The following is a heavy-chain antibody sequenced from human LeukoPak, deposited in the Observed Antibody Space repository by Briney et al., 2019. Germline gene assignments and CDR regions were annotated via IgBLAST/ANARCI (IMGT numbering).Heavy chain of an antibody. CDR3: AREVGYSYAADY. J-gene: IGHJ4*02. CDR1: GGSFSGYY. D-gene: IGHD5-18*01. CDR2: INHSGST. Sequence: SETLSLTCAVYGGSFSGYYWSWIRQPPGKGLEWIGEINHSGSTNYNPSLKGRVTISVDTSKNQFSLKLSSVTAADTAVYYCAREVGYSYAADYWGQGTLVTVSS. V-gene: IGHV4-34*01.